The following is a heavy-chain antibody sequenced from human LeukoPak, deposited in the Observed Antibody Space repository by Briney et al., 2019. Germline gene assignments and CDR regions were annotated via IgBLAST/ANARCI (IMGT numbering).Heavy chain of an antibody. CDR1: GFTFSSYS. V-gene: IGHV3-21*01. Sequence: GGSLRLSCAAPGFTFSSYSMNRVRQAPGKGLEWVSSISSSSSYIYYADSVKGRFTISRDNAKNSLYLQMNSLRAEDTAVYYCARDSRWLVPEDLYYYGMDVWGQGTTVTVSS. D-gene: IGHD6-19*01. CDR2: ISSSSSYI. J-gene: IGHJ6*02. CDR3: ARDSRWLVPEDLYYYGMDV.